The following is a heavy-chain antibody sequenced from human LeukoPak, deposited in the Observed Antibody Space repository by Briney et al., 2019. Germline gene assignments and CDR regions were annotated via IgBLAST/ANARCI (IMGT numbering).Heavy chain of an antibody. CDR2: IGAYNGNT. Sequence: ASVKVSCKASGYTFTSYGISWVRQAPGQGLEWMGWIGAYNGNTNYAQKLQGRVTMTTDTSTSTAYMELRSLRSDDTAVYYCARDVMGTGDQILVDYWGQGTLVTVSS. CDR1: GYTFTSYG. CDR3: ARDVMGTGDQILVDY. V-gene: IGHV1-18*01. J-gene: IGHJ4*02. D-gene: IGHD3-10*01.